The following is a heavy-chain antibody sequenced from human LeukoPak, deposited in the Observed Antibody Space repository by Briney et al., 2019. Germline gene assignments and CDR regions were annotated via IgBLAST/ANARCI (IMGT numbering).Heavy chain of an antibody. D-gene: IGHD3-10*01. CDR3: ARAGFGELPTDPLDY. Sequence: GGSLRLSCAASGFTVSSNYMSWVRQAPGKGLEWVSVIYSGGSTYYADSVKGRFTISRDNSKNTLYLQMNSLRAEDTAVYYCARAGFGELPTDPLDYWGQGTLVTVSS. J-gene: IGHJ4*02. CDR1: GFTVSSNY. CDR2: IYSGGST. V-gene: IGHV3-53*01.